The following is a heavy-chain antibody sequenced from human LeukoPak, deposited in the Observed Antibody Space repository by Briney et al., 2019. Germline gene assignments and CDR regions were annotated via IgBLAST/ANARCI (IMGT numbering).Heavy chain of an antibody. D-gene: IGHD5-18*01. J-gene: IGHJ2*01. CDR3: ARVGGVGQLSYYWYFDL. CDR1: GYSISSGYY. CDR2: IYHSGST. Sequence: NPSETLSLTCTVSGYSISSGYYWGWIRQPPGKGLEWIGSIYHSGSTYYNPSLKSRVTISVDTSKNQFSLKLSSVTAADTAVYYCARVGGVGQLSYYWYFDLWGRGTLVTVSS. V-gene: IGHV4-38-2*02.